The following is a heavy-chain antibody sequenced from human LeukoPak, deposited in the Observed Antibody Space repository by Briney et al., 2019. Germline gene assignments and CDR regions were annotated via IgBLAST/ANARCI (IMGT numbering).Heavy chain of an antibody. J-gene: IGHJ4*02. CDR3: ARDSYYDSSGVDY. CDR2: IYYSGST. D-gene: IGHD3-22*01. CDR1: GGSFSGYY. Sequence: PSETLSLTCAVYGGSFSGYYWSWIRQPPGKGLEWIGYIYYSGSTNYNPSLKSRVTISVDTSKNQFSLKLSSVTAADTAVYYCARDSYYDSSGVDYWGQGTLVTVSS. V-gene: IGHV4-59*01.